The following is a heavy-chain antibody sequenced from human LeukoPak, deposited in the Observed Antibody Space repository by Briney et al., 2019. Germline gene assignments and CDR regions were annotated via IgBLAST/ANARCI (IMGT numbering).Heavy chain of an antibody. Sequence: GGSLRLSCAASGFTFYSFDMHWVRQAPGKGLESVAAASFGGSNRYNADSVEGRFTVSRDNSRYIMYLQMNSLRPEDTAVYYCARDLGYRSGETCSFHGMDVWGQGTTVIVSS. D-gene: IGHD6-19*01. CDR2: ASFGGSNR. CDR3: ARDLGYRSGETCSFHGMDV. J-gene: IGHJ6*02. CDR1: GFTFYSFD. V-gene: IGHV3-30*04.